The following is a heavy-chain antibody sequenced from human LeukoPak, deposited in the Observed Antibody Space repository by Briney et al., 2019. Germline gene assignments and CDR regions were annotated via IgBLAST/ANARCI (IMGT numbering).Heavy chain of an antibody. CDR3: ARGRWLRSQTLDY. Sequence: SETLSLTCAVYGGSFSGYYWSWIRQPPGKGLEWIGEINHSGSTNYNPSLKSRVTISVDTSKNQFSLKLSSVTAADTAVYYCARGRWLRSQTLDYWGQGTLVTVSS. J-gene: IGHJ4*02. CDR2: INHSGST. CDR1: GGSFSGYY. V-gene: IGHV4-34*01. D-gene: IGHD5-12*01.